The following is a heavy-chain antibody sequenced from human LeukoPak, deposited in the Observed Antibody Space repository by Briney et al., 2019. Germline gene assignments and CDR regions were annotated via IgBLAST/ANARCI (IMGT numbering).Heavy chain of an antibody. CDR1: GFTFSSYA. V-gene: IGHV3-23*01. Sequence: GGSLRLSCAASGFTFSSYAMSWVRQAPGKGLEWVSAISGGGGSTYYADSVKGRFTISRDNSKRTLFLQMNSLRAEDTAFYYCAKAELGVDTFFDYWGQGTLVTVSS. J-gene: IGHJ4*02. D-gene: IGHD3-3*01. CDR3: AKAELGVDTFFDY. CDR2: ISGGGGST.